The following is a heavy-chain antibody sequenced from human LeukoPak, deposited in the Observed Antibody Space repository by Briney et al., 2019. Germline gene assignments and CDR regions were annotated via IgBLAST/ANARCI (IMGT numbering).Heavy chain of an antibody. J-gene: IGHJ3*02. CDR1: GFTFSSYS. V-gene: IGHV3-48*01. CDR3: ARDYSSTSGKHAFDI. Sequence: GGSLRLSCAASGFTFSSYSMNWARQAPGEGLEWVSYIGSGSSSIKYADSVKGRFTISRDNAKNSLYLQVNSLRVEDTAVYYCARDYSSTSGKHAFDIWGQGTMVTVSS. D-gene: IGHD6-13*01. CDR2: IGSGSSSI.